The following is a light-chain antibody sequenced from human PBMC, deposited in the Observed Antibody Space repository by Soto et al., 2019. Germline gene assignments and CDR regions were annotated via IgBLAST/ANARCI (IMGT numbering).Light chain of an antibody. J-gene: IGLJ3*02. CDR2: EVT. CDR3: SSYTSSSTLV. CDR1: SSDIGGYSY. Sequence: QSVLTQPASVSGSPGQSITISCTGTSSDIGGYSYVSWYQQHPGKAPKLMISEVTNRPSGVSHRFSGSRSGNTASLTISGLQAEDEADYYCSSYTSSSTLVFGGGTKLTVL. V-gene: IGLV2-14*01.